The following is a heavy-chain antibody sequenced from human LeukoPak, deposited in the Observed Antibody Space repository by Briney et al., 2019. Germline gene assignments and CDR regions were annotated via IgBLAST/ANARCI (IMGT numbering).Heavy chain of an antibody. CDR2: FDPEDGET. V-gene: IGHV1-24*01. D-gene: IGHD3-22*01. Sequence: ASVKVSCKVSGYTLTELSMHWVRQAPGKGLEWMGGFDPEDGETIYAQKFQGRVTMTEDTSTDTAYMELSSLRSEDTAVYYCATPPGYYDSSGYGLRHWGQGTLVTVSS. J-gene: IGHJ1*01. CDR3: ATPPGYYDSSGYGLRH. CDR1: GYTLTELS.